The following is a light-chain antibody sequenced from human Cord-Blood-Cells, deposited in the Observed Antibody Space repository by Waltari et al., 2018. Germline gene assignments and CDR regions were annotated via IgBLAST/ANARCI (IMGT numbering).Light chain of an antibody. CDR3: CSYAGSYTWV. CDR1: RSAAGGYHY. V-gene: IGLV2-11*01. CDR2: DVS. Sequence: QSALTQPRSVSGSPGQSVTISCTGTRSAAGGYHYVPWYHQHPGKAPKLMIYDVSKRPSGVPDRFSGSKSGNTASLTISGLQAEDEADYYCCSYAGSYTWVFGGGTKLTVL. J-gene: IGLJ3*02.